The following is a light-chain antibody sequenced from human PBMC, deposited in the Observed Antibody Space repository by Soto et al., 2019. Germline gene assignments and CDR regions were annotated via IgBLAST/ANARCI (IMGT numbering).Light chain of an antibody. CDR2: DAS. V-gene: IGKV3-20*01. Sequence: EIVLTQSPGTLSLSPGERATLSCRATESVVSNYLAWYQLKPGQAPRLLIYDASSRATGIPDRFSGSGSGTDFTLTISRLEPEDFAVYYCQQYGSSPFTFGPGTKVDIK. CDR3: QQYGSSPFT. J-gene: IGKJ3*01. CDR1: ESVVSNY.